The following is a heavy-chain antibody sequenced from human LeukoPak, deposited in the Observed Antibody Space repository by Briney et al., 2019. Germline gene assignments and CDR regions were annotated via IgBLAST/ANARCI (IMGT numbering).Heavy chain of an antibody. CDR3: ASGHSGLLW. J-gene: IGHJ4*02. CDR1: GFTFSTSW. D-gene: IGHD5-12*01. V-gene: IGHV3-74*01. CDR2: IKSDGGSI. Sequence: GGSLRLSCAASGFTFSTSWVHWVRQVPGKGLVWVSRIKSDGGSITYADSVKGRFTISRDNAKNTLYLQMNSLRAEDTAVYYCASGHSGLLWWGQGTLVTVSS.